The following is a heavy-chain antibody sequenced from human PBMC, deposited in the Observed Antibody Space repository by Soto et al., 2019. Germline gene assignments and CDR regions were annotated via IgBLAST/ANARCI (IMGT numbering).Heavy chain of an antibody. CDR3: ARSPYDSSGYYLTIRAFDI. D-gene: IGHD3-22*01. J-gene: IGHJ3*02. Sequence: SVKVSCKASGGTFSSYAISWVRQAPGQGLEWMGGIIPIFGTANYAQKFQGRVTITADESTSTAYMELSSLRSEDTAVYYCARSPYDSSGYYLTIRAFDIWGQGTMVTVSS. CDR2: IIPIFGTA. CDR1: GGTFSSYA. V-gene: IGHV1-69*13.